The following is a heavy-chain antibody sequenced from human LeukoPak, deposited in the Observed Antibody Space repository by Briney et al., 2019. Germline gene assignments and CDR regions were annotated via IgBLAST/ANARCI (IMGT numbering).Heavy chain of an antibody. CDR2: IYYSGST. CDR3: ARYRRAGGRSSAGALDI. Sequence: SETLSLTCTVSGFSISSGDYYWRWLRQPPGKGLEWIGYIYYSGSTYYNPSLKSRVTISVDTSKNQFSLKLSSVTAADTAVYYCARYRRAGGRSSAGALDIWGQGTMVTVSS. CDR1: GFSISSGDYY. D-gene: IGHD6-19*01. V-gene: IGHV4-30-4*01. J-gene: IGHJ3*02.